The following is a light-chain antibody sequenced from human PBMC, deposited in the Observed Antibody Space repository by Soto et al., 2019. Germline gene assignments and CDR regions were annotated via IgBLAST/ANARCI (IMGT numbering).Light chain of an antibody. V-gene: IGLV1-44*01. J-gene: IGLJ2*01. CDR3: AAWDVSLVV. Sequence: QSVLTQPPSASGTPGQRVTISCSGSSFNIGTNTVIWYQQLPGAAPKLLIYSDNQRPSGVPDRFSGSKSGTSASLAISGLQSEDEADYFCAAWDVSLVVFGGGTKRTVL. CDR2: SDN. CDR1: SFNIGTNT.